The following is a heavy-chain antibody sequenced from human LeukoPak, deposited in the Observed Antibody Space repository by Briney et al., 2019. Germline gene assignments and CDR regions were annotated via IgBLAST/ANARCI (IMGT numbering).Heavy chain of an antibody. V-gene: IGHV3-9*01. CDR1: GFTFDDYA. D-gene: IGHD3-10*01. CDR2: ISWNSGSI. CDR3: AKDSASGLLWFGGFDY. Sequence: GRSLRLSCAASGFTFDDYAMHWVRQAPGKGLEWVSGISWNSGSIGYADSVKGRFTISRDNAKNSLYLQMNSLRAEDTALYYCAKDSASGLLWFGGFDYWGQGTLVTVSS. J-gene: IGHJ4*02.